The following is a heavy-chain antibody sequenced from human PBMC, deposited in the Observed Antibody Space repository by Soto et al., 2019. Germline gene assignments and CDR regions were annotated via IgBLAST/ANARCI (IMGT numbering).Heavy chain of an antibody. Sequence: AETLSLTCTVSGGSISSYYLSWIRQPPGKRLEWIGYIYYSGSTNYNPSLKSRVTISVDTSKIQFSLKLSSVTAADTAVYYCASRRATMRPWGAFDIWGQWTIVTGSS. CDR2: IYYSGST. J-gene: IGHJ3*02. D-gene: IGHD5-12*01. CDR1: GGSISSYY. CDR3: ASRRATMRPWGAFDI. V-gene: IGHV4-59*08.